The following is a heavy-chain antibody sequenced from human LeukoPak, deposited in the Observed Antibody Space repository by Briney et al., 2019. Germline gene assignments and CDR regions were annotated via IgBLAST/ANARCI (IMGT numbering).Heavy chain of an antibody. J-gene: IGHJ5*02. Sequence: GASVKVSCKASGYTFTGYYMHWVRQAPGQGLEWMGWINLNSGGTTYAQKFQGRVTMTRDTSISTAYMELSRLRSDDTAVYYCARVPTILGWFDPWGQGTLVTVSS. D-gene: IGHD3-9*01. CDR1: GYTFTGYY. CDR3: ARVPTILGWFDP. CDR2: INLNSGGT. V-gene: IGHV1-2*02.